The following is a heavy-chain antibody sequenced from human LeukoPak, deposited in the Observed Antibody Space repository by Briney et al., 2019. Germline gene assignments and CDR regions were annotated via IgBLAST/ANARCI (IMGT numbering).Heavy chain of an antibody. Sequence: PRGSLRLSCVASGFAFSDDSMNWVRQPPGKGLEWVSSISSTSKYIYYADSVKGRFTISRDNSKNTLYLQMNSLRAEDTAVYYCARGSSWYDPIDYWGQGTLVTVSS. D-gene: IGHD6-13*01. CDR1: GFAFSDDS. CDR2: ISSTSKYI. J-gene: IGHJ4*02. CDR3: ARGSSWYDPIDY. V-gene: IGHV3-21*04.